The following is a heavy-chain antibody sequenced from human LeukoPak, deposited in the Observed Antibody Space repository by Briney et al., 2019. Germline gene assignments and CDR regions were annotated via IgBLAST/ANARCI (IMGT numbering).Heavy chain of an antibody. Sequence: SVKVSCKASGYTFTSYGISWVRQAPGQGLEWMGRIIPILGIANYAQKFQGRVTITADKSTSTAYMELSSLRSEDTAVYYCARAQRAITFGGVIVHDAFDIWGQGTMVTVSS. CDR2: IIPILGIA. CDR3: ARAQRAITFGGVIVHDAFDI. J-gene: IGHJ3*02. V-gene: IGHV1-69*04. CDR1: GYTFTSYG. D-gene: IGHD3-16*02.